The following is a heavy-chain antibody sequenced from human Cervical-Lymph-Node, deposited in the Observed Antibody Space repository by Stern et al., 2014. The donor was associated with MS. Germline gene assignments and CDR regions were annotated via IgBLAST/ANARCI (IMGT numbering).Heavy chain of an antibody. CDR1: GYSFNIYW. V-gene: IGHV5-51*01. Sequence: EVQLVESGAEVKKPGASLTISCKGFGYSFNIYWIAWVRQRPGKGLEWMGIIYPDDSDTGYSPSFQGQVTFSVDKSISTAYLQWSSLKPSDTATYFWARRGMDVWGQGTSVTVSS. CDR2: IYPDDSDT. CDR3: ARRGMDV. J-gene: IGHJ6*02.